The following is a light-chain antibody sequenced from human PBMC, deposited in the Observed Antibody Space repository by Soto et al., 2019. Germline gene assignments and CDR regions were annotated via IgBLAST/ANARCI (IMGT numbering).Light chain of an antibody. J-gene: IGKJ3*01. V-gene: IGKV3-11*01. Sequence: EIVLTQSPVTLSLSPGERATLSCSASQSVSSFLAWYQQKPGQAPRLLIYDASIRATGIPARFSGSGSGTDFTLTISSLEPEDFAVYYCQQRSYWHPGVFTFGPGTKVDIK. CDR2: DAS. CDR1: QSVSSF. CDR3: QQRSYWHPGVFT.